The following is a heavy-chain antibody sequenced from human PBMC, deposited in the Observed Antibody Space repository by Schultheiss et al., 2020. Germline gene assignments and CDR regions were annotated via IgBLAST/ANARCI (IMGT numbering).Heavy chain of an antibody. CDR3: ARGKGYCSGGSCYSLWFDP. V-gene: IGHV3-48*03. Sequence: GGSLRLSCAASGFTFSSYAMSWVRQAPGKGLEWVSYISSSGSTIYYADSVKGRFTISRDNAKNSLYLQMNSLRAEDTAVYYCARGKGYCSGGSCYSLWFDPWGQGTLVTVSS. CDR1: GFTFSSYA. J-gene: IGHJ5*02. CDR2: ISSSGSTI. D-gene: IGHD2-15*01.